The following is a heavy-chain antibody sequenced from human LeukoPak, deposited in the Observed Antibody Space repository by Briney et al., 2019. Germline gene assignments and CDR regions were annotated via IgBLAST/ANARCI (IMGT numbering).Heavy chain of an antibody. Sequence: GGSLRLSCAASGFTVSSNYMSWVRQAPGKGLVWVSAIDRSGSATYYADSVKGRFTISRDNSKNTLYLQMNSLRAEDTAVYYCARRSSGWSFDYWGQGTLVTVSS. CDR3: ARRSSGWSFDY. D-gene: IGHD6-19*01. CDR2: IDRSGSAT. J-gene: IGHJ4*02. V-gene: IGHV3-53*01. CDR1: GFTVSSNY.